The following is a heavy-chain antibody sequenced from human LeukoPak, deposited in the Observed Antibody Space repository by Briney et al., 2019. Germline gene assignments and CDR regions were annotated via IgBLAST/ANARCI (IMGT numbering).Heavy chain of an antibody. Sequence: SQTLSLTCTVSGGSISSGSYYWSWIRQPAGKGLEWIGRIYTSGSTNYNPSLKSRVTISVDTSKNQFSLKLSSVTAADTAVYYCARGGGIAVAGIYYYYYYYMDVWGKGTTVTVSS. CDR3: ARGGGIAVAGIYYYYYYYMDV. D-gene: IGHD6-19*01. CDR1: GGSISSGSYY. CDR2: IYTSGST. V-gene: IGHV4-61*02. J-gene: IGHJ6*03.